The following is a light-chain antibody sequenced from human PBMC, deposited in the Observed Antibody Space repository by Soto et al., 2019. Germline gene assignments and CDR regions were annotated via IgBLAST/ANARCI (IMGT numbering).Light chain of an antibody. Sequence: QSALTQPASVSGSPGQTIIMSCTGTSSDIGGSNSVSWYQQHPDKAPKLILFDVSHRPSKIPDRFSGSKSGNTASLTISGLQADEEADYYCSSYSTSGTLVVFGGGTQLTVL. CDR1: SSDIGGSNS. CDR2: DVS. CDR3: SSYSTSGTLVV. J-gene: IGLJ3*02. V-gene: IGLV2-14*01.